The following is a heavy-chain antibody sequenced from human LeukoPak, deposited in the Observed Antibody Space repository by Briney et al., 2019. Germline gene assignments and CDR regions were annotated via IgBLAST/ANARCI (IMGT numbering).Heavy chain of an antibody. CDR1: GYTFINYY. J-gene: IGHJ4*02. CDR3: ARGSTGTTFDY. Sequence: GASVKVSCKASGYTFINYYMHWVRQAPGQGLERMGIINPSGGSTSYAQNFQGRVTMTRDTSTSTVYMDLSSLRSEDTAVYYCARGSTGTTFDYWGQGTLVTVSS. D-gene: IGHD1-7*01. V-gene: IGHV1-46*03. CDR2: INPSGGST.